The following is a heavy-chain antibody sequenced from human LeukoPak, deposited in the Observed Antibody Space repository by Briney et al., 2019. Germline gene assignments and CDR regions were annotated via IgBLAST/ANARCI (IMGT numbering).Heavy chain of an antibody. CDR1: GGSNSSYY. CDR2: IYYSGST. V-gene: IGHV4-59*01. Sequence: NPSETLSRTCTVSGGSNSSYYWSWIRQPPGKGLEWIGYIYYSGSTNYNPSLKSRVTISVDTSKNQFSLKLSSVTAADTAVYYCARGGTAMARHWFDPWGQGTLVTVSS. D-gene: IGHD5-18*01. J-gene: IGHJ5*02. CDR3: ARGGTAMARHWFDP.